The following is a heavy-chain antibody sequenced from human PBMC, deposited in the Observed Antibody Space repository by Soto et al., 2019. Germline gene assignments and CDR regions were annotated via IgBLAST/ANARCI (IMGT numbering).Heavy chain of an antibody. CDR2: ISGYSGNS. CDR1: GYIFSSFY. D-gene: IGHD3-3*02. Sequence: GASVKVSCKASGYIFSSFYINWVRQAPGQGLEWMGWISGYSGNSKYAQKFQGRVTMTTDTSTNTGYMEMRSLTSDDTAVYYCARDIFGHVDAFDLWGQGTMVTVSS. V-gene: IGHV1-18*01. J-gene: IGHJ3*01. CDR3: ARDIFGHVDAFDL.